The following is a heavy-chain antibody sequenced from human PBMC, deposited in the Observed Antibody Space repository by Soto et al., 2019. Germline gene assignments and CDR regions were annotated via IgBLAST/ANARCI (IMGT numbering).Heavy chain of an antibody. Sequence: ASVKVSCKASGYTFTSYGISWVRQAPGQGLEWMGWISAYNGNTNYAQKLQGRVTMTTDTSTSTAYMELRSLRSDDTAVYYCAREAVRVSGWYSDFDYWGQGTLVTVSS. V-gene: IGHV1-18*01. CDR3: AREAVRVSGWYSDFDY. J-gene: IGHJ4*02. CDR2: ISAYNGNT. CDR1: GYTFTSYG. D-gene: IGHD6-19*01.